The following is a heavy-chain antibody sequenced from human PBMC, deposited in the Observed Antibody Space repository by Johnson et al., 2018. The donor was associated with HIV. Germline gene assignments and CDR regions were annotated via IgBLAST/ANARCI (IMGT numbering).Heavy chain of an antibody. CDR1: GFTFNNHW. CDR3: ARVRRQLVRLSAFDI. CDR2: IKQDGSQK. J-gene: IGHJ3*02. D-gene: IGHD6-6*01. V-gene: IGHV3-7*01. Sequence: MLLVESGGGLVQPGGSQRLSCAASGFTFNNHWMTWVRQAPGKGLEWVANIKQDGSQKYYVDSVKGRFTISRDNAKNSLHLQMNSLRAEDTAVYFCARVRRQLVRLSAFDIWGQGTLVTVSS.